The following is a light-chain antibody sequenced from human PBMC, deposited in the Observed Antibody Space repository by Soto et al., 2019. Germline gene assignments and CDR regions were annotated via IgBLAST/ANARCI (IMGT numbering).Light chain of an antibody. CDR2: GAS. J-gene: IGKJ4*01. CDR1: QSIYTY. CDR3: QHRNEWPPGAA. Sequence: DLTQSPATLSLSPGERATLSCRASQSIYTYLAWYQQKPGQAPKLLIYGASNRATGIPDRFSGSGSGSDFTLTISSLEPEDFAVYFCQHRNEWPPGAAFGGGTKLEIK. V-gene: IGKV3-11*02.